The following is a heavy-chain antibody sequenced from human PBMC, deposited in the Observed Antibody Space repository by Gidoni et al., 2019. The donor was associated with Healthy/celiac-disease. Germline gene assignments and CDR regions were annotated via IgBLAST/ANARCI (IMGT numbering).Heavy chain of an antibody. D-gene: IGHD3-9*01. Sequence: QVQLVQSGAEVKKPGASVKVSCKASGYTFTRYYMHWVRQAPGQGLEWMGIINPSGGSTSYAQKFQGRVTMTRDTSTSTVYMELSSLRSEDTAVYYCARGRGVLYDILTGYFRDYWGQGTLVTVSS. CDR3: ARGRGVLYDILTGYFRDY. J-gene: IGHJ4*02. CDR2: INPSGGST. V-gene: IGHV1-46*01. CDR1: GYTFTRYY.